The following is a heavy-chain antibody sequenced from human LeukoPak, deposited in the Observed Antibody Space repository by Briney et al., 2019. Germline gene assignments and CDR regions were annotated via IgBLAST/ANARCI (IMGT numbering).Heavy chain of an antibody. CDR1: GGSFSGYY. CDR3: ARGKISYSGTFDY. CDR2: INHSGST. V-gene: IGHV4-34*01. Sequence: SETLSLTCAVYGGSFSGYYWSWIRQPPGKGLEWIGEINHSGSTNYNPSLKSRVTISVDTSKNQFSLKLSSVTAADTAVYYCARGKISYSGTFDYWGQGTLVTVSS. D-gene: IGHD3-10*01. J-gene: IGHJ4*02.